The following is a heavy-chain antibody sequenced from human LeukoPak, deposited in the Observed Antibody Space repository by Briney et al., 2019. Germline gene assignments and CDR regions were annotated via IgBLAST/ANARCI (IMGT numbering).Heavy chain of an antibody. Sequence: SETLSLTCTVSGDSFISVTDYWAWIRQPPGKGLEWIASGDYSGGTYYNPSLESRVTISVDTSKNQFSLKLSSVTAADTAVYYCARHSAAKGSWGPSGWGAFDYWGQGTLVTVSS. J-gene: IGHJ4*02. V-gene: IGHV4-39*01. CDR3: ARHSAAKGSWGPSGWGAFDY. D-gene: IGHD6-19*01. CDR1: GDSFISVTDY. CDR2: GDYSGGT.